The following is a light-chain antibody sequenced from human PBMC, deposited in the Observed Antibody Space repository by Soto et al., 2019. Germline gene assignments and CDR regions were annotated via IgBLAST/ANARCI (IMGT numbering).Light chain of an antibody. CDR2: KAS. CDR1: QTISSW. V-gene: IGKV1-5*03. CDR3: QHYNNYSEA. Sequence: DIQMTQSPSTLSGSVGDRVTITCRASQTISSWVAWYQQKPGKAPKLLIYKASTLKSGVPSRFSGSGSGTEFTLNISSLQPDDFATYYCQHYNNYSEAFGQGTKVELK. J-gene: IGKJ1*01.